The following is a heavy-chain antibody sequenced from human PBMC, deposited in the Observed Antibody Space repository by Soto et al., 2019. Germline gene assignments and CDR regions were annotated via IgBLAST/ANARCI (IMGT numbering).Heavy chain of an antibody. D-gene: IGHD3-22*01. V-gene: IGHV1-3*01. CDR3: ARVAEDSSGYYYSWFDP. Sequence: ASVKVSCKASGYTFTSYAMHWVRQAPGQRLEWMGWINPVFGTAKYAQKFQGRVTITADESTSTAYMELSSLRSEDTAVYYCARVAEDSSGYYYSWFDPWGQGTLVTVSS. J-gene: IGHJ5*02. CDR2: INPVFGTA. CDR1: GYTFTSYA.